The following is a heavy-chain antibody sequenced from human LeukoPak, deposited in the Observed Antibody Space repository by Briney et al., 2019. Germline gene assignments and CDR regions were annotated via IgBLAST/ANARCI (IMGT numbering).Heavy chain of an antibody. D-gene: IGHD6-19*01. CDR3: AREVRAVAAYYFDY. V-gene: IGHV3-74*01. CDR1: GFTFSSYW. CDR2: IKTDGSNT. J-gene: IGHJ4*02. Sequence: GGSLRLSCAASGFTFSSYWMHWVRQAPGKGLVWVSRIKTDGSNTNYADSVKGRFTISRDNSKNTLYLQMNSLRAEDTAVYYCAREVRAVAAYYFDYWGQGTLVTVSS.